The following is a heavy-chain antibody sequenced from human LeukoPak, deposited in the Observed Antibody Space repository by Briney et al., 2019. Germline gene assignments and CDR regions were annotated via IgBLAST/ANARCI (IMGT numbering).Heavy chain of an antibody. CDR2: INSDGSIT. V-gene: IGHV3-74*01. D-gene: IGHD6-19*01. CDR1: GFTFTTYW. Sequence: GGSLRLSCAASGFTFTTYWMHWVRQAPGKGLVWVSHINSDGSITSYADSVKGRFTISRDNSKNTLYLQMNSLRAEDTAVYYCAKAVTAYYFDYWGQGTLVTVSS. CDR3: AKAVTAYYFDY. J-gene: IGHJ4*02.